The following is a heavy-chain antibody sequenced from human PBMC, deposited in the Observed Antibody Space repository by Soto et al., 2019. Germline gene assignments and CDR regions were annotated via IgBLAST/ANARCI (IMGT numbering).Heavy chain of an antibody. CDR2: IKSKTDGGTT. J-gene: IGHJ4*02. CDR1: GFTFSNAW. CDR3: TTDLSTIGYCSGGSCSSPSY. D-gene: IGHD2-15*01. Sequence: GGSLRLSCAASGFTFSNAWMNWVRQAPGKGLEWVGRIKSKTDGGTTDYAAPVKGRFTISRDDSKNTLYLQMNSLKTEDTAVYYCTTDLSTIGYCSGGSCSSPSYWGQGTLVTVSS. V-gene: IGHV3-15*07.